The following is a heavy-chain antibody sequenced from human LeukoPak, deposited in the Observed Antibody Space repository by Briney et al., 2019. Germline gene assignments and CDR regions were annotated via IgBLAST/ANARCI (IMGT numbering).Heavy chain of an antibody. CDR3: ARGGSGGHGSGEAPDAFDI. J-gene: IGHJ3*02. CDR2: INPSGGST. CDR1: GYTFTSYY. Sequence: ASVKVSCKASGYTFTSYYMHWVRQAPGQGLEWMGIINPSGGSTSYAQKFQGRVTMTRDTSTSTVYMELSSLRSGDTAVYYCARGGSGGHGSGEAPDAFDIWGQGTMVAVSS. V-gene: IGHV1-46*01. D-gene: IGHD3-10*01.